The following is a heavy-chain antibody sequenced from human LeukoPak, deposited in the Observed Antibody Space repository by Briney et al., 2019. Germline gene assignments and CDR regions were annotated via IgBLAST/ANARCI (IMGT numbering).Heavy chain of an antibody. Sequence: GQSLKISCKGSGYSFTTYWIGWVRQMPGKGLEWMGIIYPGDSDTRYSPSFQGQVTISADKSISTAYLQWSSVEASDTAIYYCARRGPTSNYFDPWGQGTLVIVSS. CDR3: ARRGPTSNYFDP. V-gene: IGHV5-51*01. CDR2: IYPGDSDT. CDR1: GYSFTTYW. J-gene: IGHJ5*02. D-gene: IGHD1-7*01.